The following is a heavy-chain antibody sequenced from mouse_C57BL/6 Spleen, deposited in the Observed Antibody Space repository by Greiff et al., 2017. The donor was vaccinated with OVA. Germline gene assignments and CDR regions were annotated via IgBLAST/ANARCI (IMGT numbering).Heavy chain of an antibody. CDR3: GGSAVVAAGDY. J-gene: IGHJ2*01. D-gene: IGHD1-1*01. CDR1: GFSLTSYA. CDR2: IWTGGGT. Sequence: QVQLKESGPGLVAPSQTLSITCTVSGFSLTSYAIRWVRQPPGKGLEWLGVIWTGGGTNYNSAHKTRLSISKNNSKSQVFLIMNSQQTDDTTRYYCGGSAVVAAGDYWGQGTTLTVSS. V-gene: IGHV2-9-1*01.